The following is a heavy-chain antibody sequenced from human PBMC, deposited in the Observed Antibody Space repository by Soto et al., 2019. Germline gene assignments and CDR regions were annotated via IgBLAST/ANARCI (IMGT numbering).Heavy chain of an antibody. CDR2: ISYDGGNK. J-gene: IGHJ6*02. CDR1: GFTFSSYG. D-gene: IGHD1-26*01. Sequence: GGSLRLSCAASGFTFSSYGMHWVRQAPGKXLEWVAVISYDGGNKYYADSVKGRFTISRDNSKNTLYLQMNSLRAEDTAVYYCAKDVVVGATTGLGDYYYYYGMDVWGQGTTVTVSS. V-gene: IGHV3-30*18. CDR3: AKDVVVGATTGLGDYYYYYGMDV.